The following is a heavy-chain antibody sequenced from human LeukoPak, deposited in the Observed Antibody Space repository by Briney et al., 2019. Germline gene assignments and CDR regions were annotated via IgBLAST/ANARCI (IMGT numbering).Heavy chain of an antibody. J-gene: IGHJ6*02. CDR3: ARVIPGYYYYYGMDV. CDR1: GGSISSYY. CDR2: IYYSGST. V-gene: IGHV4-59*01. Sequence: SETLSLTCTVSGGSISSYYWSWIRQPPGKGLEWIGYIYYSGSTNYNPSLKSRVTISVDTSKNQFSLKLSSVTVADTAVYYCARVIPGYYYYYGMDVWGQGTTVTVSS. D-gene: IGHD1-14*01.